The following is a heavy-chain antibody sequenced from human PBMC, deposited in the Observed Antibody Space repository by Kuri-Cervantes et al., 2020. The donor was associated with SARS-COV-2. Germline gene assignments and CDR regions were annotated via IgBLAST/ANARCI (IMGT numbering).Heavy chain of an antibody. CDR2: INPDGSYT. J-gene: IGHJ6*02. V-gene: IGHV3-74*01. CDR3: ARAGGRNEYYYGMDV. CDR1: GFTFSGHW. Sequence: GESLKISCAASGFTFSGHWIHWVRQAPGKGLVWVSRINPDGSYTNNADSVKGRFTLSRDNAKNMLFLQMNSLRAEDTAVYYCARAGGRNEYYYGMDVWGQGTTVTVSS. D-gene: IGHD4-23*01.